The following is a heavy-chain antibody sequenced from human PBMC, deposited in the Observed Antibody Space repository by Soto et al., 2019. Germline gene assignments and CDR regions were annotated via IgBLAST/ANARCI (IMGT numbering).Heavy chain of an antibody. CDR1: GGSLSDYS. D-gene: IGHD6-13*01. J-gene: IGHJ6*02. CDR2: INHSGST. CDR3: AGQQLLYYGLDV. V-gene: IGHV4-34*01. Sequence: SESMSLTCAVYGGSLSDYSWSWIRQPPGKGLEWIGEINHSGSTNYNPSLKSRVTISVDTSKNQFSLKLSSVTAADTAVYYCAGQQLLYYGLDVWGQGTTVTVSS.